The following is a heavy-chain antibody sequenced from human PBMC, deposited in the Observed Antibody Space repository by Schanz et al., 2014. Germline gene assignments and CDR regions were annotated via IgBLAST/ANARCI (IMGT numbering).Heavy chain of an antibody. Sequence: EVQLGESGGGLVQPGGSLRLSCAASGFTVSNNYMSWVRQPPGKGLEWVSVLYNNGAAYYAESVRGRFAISRDNSRNTVYLQMNNVGVDDTATYYCVKTDAGWRFDYWGQGTLVIVSS. CDR3: VKTDAGWRFDY. CDR1: GFTVSNNY. V-gene: IGHV3-66*01. CDR2: LYNNGAA. D-gene: IGHD6-19*01. J-gene: IGHJ4*02.